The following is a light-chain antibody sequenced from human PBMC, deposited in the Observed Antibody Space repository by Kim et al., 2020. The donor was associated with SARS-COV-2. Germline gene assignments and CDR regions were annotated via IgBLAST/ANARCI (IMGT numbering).Light chain of an antibody. CDR2: GAS. CDR1: QIISII. Sequence: SVPPGHLPTLSCRARQIISIIFAWYPQTPGPAPRLLIYGASTRATGVPARFSVSGSGTEFTLTVSSLQSEDFAVYYCQQYTKWPTFGGGTKVDIK. J-gene: IGKJ4*01. CDR3: QQYTKWPT. V-gene: IGKV3-15*01.